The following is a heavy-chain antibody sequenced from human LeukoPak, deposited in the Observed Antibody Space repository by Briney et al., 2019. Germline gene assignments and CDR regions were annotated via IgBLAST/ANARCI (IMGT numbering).Heavy chain of an antibody. Sequence: SSETLSLTCAVYGGSFSGYYWSWIRQPPGKGLEWIGEINHSGSTNYNPSLKSRVTISVDTSKNQFSLKLYSVTAADTAVYYCARSRTYYDILTGYRPYYLDYWGQGTLVTVSS. CDR3: ARSRTYYDILTGYRPYYLDY. CDR2: INHSGST. J-gene: IGHJ4*02. V-gene: IGHV4-34*01. CDR1: GGSFSGYY. D-gene: IGHD3-9*01.